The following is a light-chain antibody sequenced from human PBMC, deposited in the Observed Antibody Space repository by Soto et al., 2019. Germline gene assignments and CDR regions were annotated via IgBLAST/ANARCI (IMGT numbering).Light chain of an antibody. CDR3: QQYNSYPYT. J-gene: IGKJ2*01. V-gene: IGKV1-5*03. Sequence: DIQMTQSPSTLSASVGDRVTITCRASHIISTWLAWYQQKPGEAPKFLIYKASSLESGVPSRFSGSGSGTEFTLTISSLQPDDFATYYCQQYNSYPYTFGQGTKLEIK. CDR2: KAS. CDR1: HIISTW.